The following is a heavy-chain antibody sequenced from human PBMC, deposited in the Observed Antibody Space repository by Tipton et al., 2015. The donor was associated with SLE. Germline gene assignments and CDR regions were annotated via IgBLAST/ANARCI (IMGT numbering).Heavy chain of an antibody. J-gene: IGHJ4*02. CDR3: ARCVSLEYCGPDY. D-gene: IGHD2-21*01. CDR2: ISNNGNYI. Sequence: SLRLSCAASGFTLSTYRMNWVRQASGKGLEWVSFISNNGNYIYYADSVKGRFTISRDNSKNTLDLQMSSLRGEDTAVYYCARCVSLEYCGPDYWGQGTLVTVSS. V-gene: IGHV3-21*01. CDR1: GFTLSTYR.